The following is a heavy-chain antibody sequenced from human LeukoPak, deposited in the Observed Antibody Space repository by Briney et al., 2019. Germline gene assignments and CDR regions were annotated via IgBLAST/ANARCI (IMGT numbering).Heavy chain of an antibody. CDR3: AREGAAGYYFDY. CDR2: ITSSSSYI. D-gene: IGHD6-13*01. CDR1: GFIFSISS. Sequence: GGPLRLSCAASGFIFSISSINWVRPAPGKGLGWVSSITSSSSYIYYADSVKGRFTISRDNAKNSLYLQMNSLRAEDTAVYYCAREGAAGYYFDYWGQGTLVTVSS. V-gene: IGHV3-21*01. J-gene: IGHJ4*02.